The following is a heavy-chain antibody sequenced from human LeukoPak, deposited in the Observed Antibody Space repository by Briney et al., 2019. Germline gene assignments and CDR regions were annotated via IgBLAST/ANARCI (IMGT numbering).Heavy chain of an antibody. V-gene: IGHV3-21*01. J-gene: IGHJ4*02. D-gene: IGHD3-22*01. CDR2: ISISSSYI. CDR3: ARQGGPYDSSGYYYFDY. Sequence: GGSLRLSCAASGFTCSSYSMNWVRQAPGKGLEWVSSISISSSYIYYADSVKGRLTISRDNAQNSLYLQMDSLRAEDTAVYYCARQGGPYDSSGYYYFDYWGQGTLVTVSS. CDR1: GFTCSSYS.